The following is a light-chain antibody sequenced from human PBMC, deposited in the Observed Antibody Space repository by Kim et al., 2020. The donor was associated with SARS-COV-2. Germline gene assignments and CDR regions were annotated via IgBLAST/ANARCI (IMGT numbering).Light chain of an antibody. CDR1: SSSSGSST. V-gene: IGLV1-44*01. CDR2: SNN. Sequence: RVTISCSGISSSSGSSTVNWYQRRPGTAPKLLIYSNNQRPSGVPVRFSGSKSGTSASLAISGLQSEDEADYYCAAWDDSLNGVVFGGGTQMTVL. J-gene: IGLJ2*01. CDR3: AAWDDSLNGVV.